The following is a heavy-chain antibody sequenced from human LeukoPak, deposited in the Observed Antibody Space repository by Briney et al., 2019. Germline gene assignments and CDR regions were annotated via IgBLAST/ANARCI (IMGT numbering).Heavy chain of an antibody. CDR3: ARHWKYYDSTGYIYYYYYYLDV. V-gene: IGHV4-34*01. J-gene: IGHJ6*03. CDR2: INHSGST. Sequence: SETLSLTWAVYGGSFSGYYWSWIRQPAGKGLEWNGEINHSGSTNYNPSLKSRVTISVDTSKNQFSLKLSSVTAADTAVYYCARHWKYYDSTGYIYYYYYYLDVWGKGTTVTISS. CDR1: GGSFSGYY. D-gene: IGHD3-22*01.